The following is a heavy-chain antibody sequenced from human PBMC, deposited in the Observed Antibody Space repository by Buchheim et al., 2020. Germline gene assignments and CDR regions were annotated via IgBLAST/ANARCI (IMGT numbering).Heavy chain of an antibody. CDR2: ISYDGSNK. J-gene: IGHJ6*03. D-gene: IGHD4-17*01. V-gene: IGHV3-30*18. CDR3: AKVRDYGDYYYYYMDV. CDR1: GFTFSSYG. Sequence: QVQLVESGGGVVQPGRSLRLSCAASGFTFSSYGMHWVRQAPGKGLEWVAVISYDGSNKYYADSVKGRFTISRDNSKNTLYLQMNSLRAEDTAVYYRAKVRDYGDYYYYYMDVWGKGTT.